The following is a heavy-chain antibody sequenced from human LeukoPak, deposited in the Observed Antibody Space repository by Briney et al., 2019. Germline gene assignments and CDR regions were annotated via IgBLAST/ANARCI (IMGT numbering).Heavy chain of an antibody. J-gene: IGHJ5*02. D-gene: IGHD3-10*01. CDR1: GFTFSSYA. V-gene: IGHV3-30-3*01. CDR2: ISYDGSNK. Sequence: GGSLRLSCAASGFTFSSYAMHWVRQAPGKGLEGVAVISYDGSNKYYADSVKVRFTISRDNSKNTLYLQMNSLRAEDTAVYYCAREFEGDNWFDPWGQGTLVTVSS. CDR3: AREFEGDNWFDP.